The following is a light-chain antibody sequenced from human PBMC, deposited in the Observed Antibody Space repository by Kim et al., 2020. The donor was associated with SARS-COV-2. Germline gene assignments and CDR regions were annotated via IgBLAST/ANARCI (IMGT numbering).Light chain of an antibody. J-gene: IGLJ3*02. CDR3: SSYGGSSNLV. Sequence: GQSLAISCTGTSSDVGGYNYVSWYQQHPGKAPKLMIYEVNKRPSGVPERFSGSKSGNTASLTVSGLQAEDEADYYCSSYGGSSNLVFGGGTQLTVL. CDR2: EVN. CDR1: SSDVGGYNY. V-gene: IGLV2-8*01.